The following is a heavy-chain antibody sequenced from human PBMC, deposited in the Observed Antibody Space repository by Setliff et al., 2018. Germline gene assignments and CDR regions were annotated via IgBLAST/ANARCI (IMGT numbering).Heavy chain of an antibody. Sequence: PSETLSLTCTVSGGSISSGVYYWGLIRQPPGKGLEWIGSIFYSGRTFYNPSLKSRVTISVDTSKNQSSLTLSSVTAADTAVYYCARLPNYVWGSPVDYWGQGTLVTVSS. V-gene: IGHV4-39*01. D-gene: IGHD3-16*01. CDR2: IFYSGRT. J-gene: IGHJ4*02. CDR3: ARLPNYVWGSPVDY. CDR1: GGSISSGVYY.